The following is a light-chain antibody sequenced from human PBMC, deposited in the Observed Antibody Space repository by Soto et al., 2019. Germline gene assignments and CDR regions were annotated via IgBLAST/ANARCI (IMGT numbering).Light chain of an antibody. CDR1: SSDVGGYNY. Sequence: QSALTQPPSASGSPGQSVTISCTGTSSDVGGYNYVSWYQQHPGKAPQLMIYEVSKRPSGVPDRFSGSKSGNTASLTVSGLQAGDEADYYCSSYAGSNNFVFGTGTKLTVL. CDR3: SSYAGSNNFV. CDR2: EVS. J-gene: IGLJ1*01. V-gene: IGLV2-8*01.